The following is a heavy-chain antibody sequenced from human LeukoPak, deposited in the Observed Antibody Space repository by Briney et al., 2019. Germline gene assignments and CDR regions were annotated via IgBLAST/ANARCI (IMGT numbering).Heavy chain of an antibody. CDR3: AKGGQWLTKKGFDY. CDR1: GFTLSSYA. V-gene: IGHV3-23*01. D-gene: IGHD6-19*01. CDR2: VDGGGGT. Sequence: GGSLRLSCAASGFTLSSYAMTWVRQAPGGGLEWVSSVDGGGGTYYADSVKGRFTISRDNSKNTLYLQMNSLRAEDTAVYYCAKGGQWLTKKGFDYWGQGTLVTVSS. J-gene: IGHJ4*02.